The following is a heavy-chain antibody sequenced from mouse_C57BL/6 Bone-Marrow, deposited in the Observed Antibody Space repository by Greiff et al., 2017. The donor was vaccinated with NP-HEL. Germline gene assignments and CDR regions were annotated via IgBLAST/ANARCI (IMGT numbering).Heavy chain of an antibody. CDR3: AGRLLYRGFAY. CDR1: GYTFTSYG. V-gene: IGHV1-81*01. Sequence: QVQLKESGAELARPGASVKLSCKASGYTFTSYGISWVKQRTGQGLEWIGEIYPRSGNTYYNEKFKGKATLTADKSSSTAYMELRSLTSEDSAVYFCAGRLLYRGFAYWGQGTLVTVSA. J-gene: IGHJ3*01. CDR2: IYPRSGNT.